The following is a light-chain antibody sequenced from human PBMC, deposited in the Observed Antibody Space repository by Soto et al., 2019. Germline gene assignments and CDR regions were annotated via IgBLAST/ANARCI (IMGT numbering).Light chain of an antibody. V-gene: IGLV2-8*01. CDR2: EVS. CDR1: SSDVGGYNY. Sequence: QSALTQPPSASGSPGQSVTISCTGTSSDVGGYNYVSWYQQHPGKAPKLMIYEVSKRPSGVPDRFSGSKSGNTASLTVSGLQAEDEAYYYCSSYADSNNLVFGGGTQLTVL. J-gene: IGLJ3*02. CDR3: SSYADSNNLV.